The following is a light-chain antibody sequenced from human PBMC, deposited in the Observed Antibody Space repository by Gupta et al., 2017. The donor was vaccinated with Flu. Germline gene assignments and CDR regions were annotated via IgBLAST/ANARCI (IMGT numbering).Light chain of an antibody. CDR3: AAWDDSLSGLWV. J-gene: IGLJ3*02. CDR1: GSNIGSNY. CDR2: KDT. Sequence: QSVLTQPPSASGTPGQGVTISCSGSGSNIGSNYVYWYQQFPGTAPKLLIYKDTRRPSGVPDRFSGSKSGTSASLAISGLRSEDDADYYCAAWDDSLSGLWVFGGGTRLTVL. V-gene: IGLV1-47*01.